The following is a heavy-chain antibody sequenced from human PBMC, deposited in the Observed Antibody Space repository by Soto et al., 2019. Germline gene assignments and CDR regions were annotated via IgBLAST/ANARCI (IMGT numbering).Heavy chain of an antibody. CDR3: ARHHGAWLQSSNFDS. Sequence: SETLSLTCSVSGGSISSLPYYWAWVRQPPGKGLEWIGSIFYGGTTYHNPSHGSRVTMSVDASNNHFALNMSSVPAADTAVYFCARHHGAWLQSSNFDSWGPGTLVTVSS. CDR2: IFYGGTT. CDR1: GGSISSLPYY. V-gene: IGHV4-39*01. D-gene: IGHD3-16*01. J-gene: IGHJ4*02.